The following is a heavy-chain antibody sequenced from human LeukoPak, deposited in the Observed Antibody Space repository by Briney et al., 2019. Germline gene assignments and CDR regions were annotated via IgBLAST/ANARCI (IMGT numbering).Heavy chain of an antibody. J-gene: IGHJ4*02. CDR1: GFTFSNYA. CDR3: AKDHYYYGSGSYYTYYFDY. V-gene: IGHV3-23*01. D-gene: IGHD3-10*01. Sequence: PGGSLRLSCAASGFTFSNYAMNWVRQAPGKGLEWASALSGSGVSTYYADSVKGRFTISRDNSKNTLYLQMNSLRAEDTAVYYCAKDHYYYGSGSYYTYYFDYWGQGTLVTVSS. CDR2: LSGSGVST.